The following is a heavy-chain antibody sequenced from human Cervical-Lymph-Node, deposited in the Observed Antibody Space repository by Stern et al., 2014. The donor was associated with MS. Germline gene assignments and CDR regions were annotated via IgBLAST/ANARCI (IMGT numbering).Heavy chain of an antibody. J-gene: IGHJ3*02. CDR1: GDSVSSNSAT. V-gene: IGHV6-1*01. Sequence: QVQLVQSGPGLVKPSQTLSLTCAISGDSVSSNSATWSWIRQSPSRGLEWLGRTYHRSRLYYDYAISVKSRVTISPDTSKNQFSLRLNSVTPEDTAVYYCARDVSSSPDAFDIWGQGTMVIVSS. CDR3: ARDVSSSPDAFDI. CDR2: TYHRSRLYY. D-gene: IGHD6-6*01.